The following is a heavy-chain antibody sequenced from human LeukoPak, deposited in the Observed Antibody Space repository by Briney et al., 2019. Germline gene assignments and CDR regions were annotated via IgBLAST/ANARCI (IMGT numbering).Heavy chain of an antibody. J-gene: IGHJ3*02. CDR3: TTAYTDYGGNDEGDAFDI. V-gene: IGHV3-15*01. Sequence: PGGSLRLSCAASGFTFSNAWMSWVRQAPGKGLEWVGRIKSKTDGGTTDYAAPVKGRFTISRDDSKNTLYLQMNSLKTEDTAVYYCTTAYTDYGGNDEGDAFDIWGQGTMVTVSS. CDR1: GFTFSNAW. CDR2: IKSKTDGGTT. D-gene: IGHD4-23*01.